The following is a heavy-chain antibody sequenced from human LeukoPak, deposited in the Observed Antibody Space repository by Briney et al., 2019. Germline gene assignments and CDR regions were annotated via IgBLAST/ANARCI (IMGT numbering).Heavy chain of an antibody. CDR2: INSDGSST. V-gene: IGHV3-74*01. CDR1: GFTFSSHW. CDR3: IRGPTYFDS. J-gene: IGHJ4*02. Sequence: GGSPRLSCAASGFTFSSHWMHWVRQVPGKGLVWVSRINSDGSSTSYGDSVKGRFTISRDNAKGTLYLQMHSLRVEDTAVYYCIRGPTYFDSWGQGTLVTVSS.